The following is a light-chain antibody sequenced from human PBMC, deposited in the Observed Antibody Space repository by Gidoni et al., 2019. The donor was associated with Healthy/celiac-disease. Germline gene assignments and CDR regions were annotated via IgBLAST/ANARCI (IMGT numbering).Light chain of an antibody. CDR1: QSGSSY. Sequence: ELVSRQSLATLTLSPGERATLSCSASQSGSSYLAWYQQKPGQAPRLLIYDASNWAPGIPATFSGGGSGTYFTLTISSLEPEDFAVYYCQQRSNWLITFGQGTRLEIK. V-gene: IGKV3-11*01. CDR2: DAS. CDR3: QQRSNWLIT. J-gene: IGKJ5*01.